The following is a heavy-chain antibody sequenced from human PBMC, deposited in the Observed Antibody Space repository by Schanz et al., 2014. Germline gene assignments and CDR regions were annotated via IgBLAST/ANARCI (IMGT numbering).Heavy chain of an antibody. CDR1: GGTFSSST. D-gene: IGHD6-19*01. J-gene: IGHJ3*02. CDR3: ARGLGDERWLDLNEAFDI. CDR2: IIPILDKT. V-gene: IGHV1-69*08. Sequence: QVQLVQSGAEVKKPGSSVKVSCKASGGTFSSSTLTWVRQAPGQGLEWMGRIIPILDKTNYAQKFQGRVTLTADKSTSIVYIELNSLRSEDTAVYYCARGLGDERWLDLNEAFDIWGQGTIVTVSS.